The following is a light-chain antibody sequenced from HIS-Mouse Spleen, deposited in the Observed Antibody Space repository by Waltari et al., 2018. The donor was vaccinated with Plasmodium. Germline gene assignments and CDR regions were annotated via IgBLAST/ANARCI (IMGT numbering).Light chain of an antibody. CDR1: ALPKKY. CDR3: YSTDSSGNHRV. CDR2: EDS. Sequence: SYELTQPPSVSVSPGQTARIPCSGDALPKKYAYWYQQKSGQAPVLVIHEDSKRPSGLTERVSGSSSGTMATLTISGAQVEEEADYYWYSTDSSGNHRVFGGGTKLTVL. V-gene: IGLV3-10*01. J-gene: IGLJ3*02.